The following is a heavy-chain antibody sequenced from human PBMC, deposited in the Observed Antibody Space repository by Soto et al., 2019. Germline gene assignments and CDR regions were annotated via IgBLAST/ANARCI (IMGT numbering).Heavy chain of an antibody. CDR2: TYSRSKWYN. V-gene: IGHV6-1*01. CDR1: GDSVSSNTAS. Sequence: PSQPLSLTCAISGDSVSSNTASWNWVRQSPSRGLEWLGRTYSRSKWYNDYAVSVKSRIIINPDTSKNQFSLQLNSVTPEDTAVYYCAKGDNLGPKTGYAFDPWGQGILVTVSS. CDR3: AKGDNLGPKTGYAFDP. D-gene: IGHD5-12*01. J-gene: IGHJ5*02.